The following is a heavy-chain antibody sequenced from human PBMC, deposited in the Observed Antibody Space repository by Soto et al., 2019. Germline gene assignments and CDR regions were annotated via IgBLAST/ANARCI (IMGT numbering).Heavy chain of an antibody. J-gene: IGHJ4*02. CDR2: ISYDGSNK. D-gene: IGHD4-17*01. V-gene: IGHV3-30-3*01. CDR1: GLTFSSYA. CDR3: ARGRSRGYGGNSNLLY. Sequence: GGSLRLSCAASGLTFSSYAMHWVRQAPGKGLEWVAVISYDGSNKYYADSVKGRFTISRDNSKNTLYLQMNSLRAEDTAVYYCARGRSRGYGGNSNLLYWGQGTLVTVSS.